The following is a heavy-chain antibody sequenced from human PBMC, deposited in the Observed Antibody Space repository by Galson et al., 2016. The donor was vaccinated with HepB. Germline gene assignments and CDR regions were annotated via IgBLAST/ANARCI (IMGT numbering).Heavy chain of an antibody. Sequence: SLRLSCAASGFTFSDHFMDWVRQAPRKGPEWVARIRSEASDYSTDYAPSVKGRFTISRDDSKNSLFLQMNSLKTEDTALYFCVRDSRTHFYDFWGQGTQVTVSS. CDR1: GFTFSDHF. CDR2: IRSEASDYST. D-gene: IGHD3-3*02. V-gene: IGHV3-72*01. J-gene: IGHJ4*02. CDR3: VRDSRTHFYDF.